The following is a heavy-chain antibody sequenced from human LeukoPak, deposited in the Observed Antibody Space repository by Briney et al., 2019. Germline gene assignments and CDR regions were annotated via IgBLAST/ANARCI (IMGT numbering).Heavy chain of an antibody. V-gene: IGHV1-2*02. Sequence: ASVKASCKASGYTFTGQFIHWLRQAPGRGLEWMGWIDPPSGVPHYAQKFQDTVTMTRDTSIGTAYMEVRRLKSDDTAVYYCARSGFSTGFYLDFWGQGTLISVSS. CDR1: GYTFTGQF. CDR2: IDPPSGVP. D-gene: IGHD2-8*02. CDR3: ARSGFSTGFYLDF. J-gene: IGHJ4*02.